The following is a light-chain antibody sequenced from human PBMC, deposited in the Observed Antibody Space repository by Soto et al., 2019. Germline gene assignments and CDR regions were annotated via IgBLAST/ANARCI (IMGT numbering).Light chain of an antibody. CDR1: NSNIGTYT. CDR2: TDY. J-gene: IGLJ3*02. V-gene: IGLV1-44*01. CDR3: ASWAASMGGGV. Sequence: QSVLTQPPSASGTPGQSVIISCSGSNSNIGTYTVNWYQQRPGAAPKLLIYTDYQRPSGVPDRFSGSKSGTSASLAISGLQSEDEADYYCASWAASMGGGVFGRGTKLAVL.